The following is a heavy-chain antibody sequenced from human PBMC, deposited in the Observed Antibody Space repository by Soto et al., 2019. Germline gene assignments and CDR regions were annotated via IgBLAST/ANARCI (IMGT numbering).Heavy chain of an antibody. CDR3: MCERGYRYYDSSGYLDY. CDR2: IYYSGST. J-gene: IGHJ4*02. D-gene: IGHD3-22*01. Sequence: PSETLSLTCTVSGGSISSYYWSWIRQPPGKGLEWIGYIYYSGSTNYNPSLKSRVTITVDTSKNQFSLKLSSVTAADTAVYYYMCERGYRYYDSSGYLDYWGQGTLVTVSS. CDR1: GGSISSYY. V-gene: IGHV4-59*01.